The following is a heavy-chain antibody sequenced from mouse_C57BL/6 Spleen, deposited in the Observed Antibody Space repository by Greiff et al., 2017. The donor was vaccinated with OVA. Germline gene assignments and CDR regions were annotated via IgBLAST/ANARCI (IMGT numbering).Heavy chain of an antibody. CDR2: INPNNGGT. J-gene: IGHJ2*01. CDR3: ARSPPNWDFDY. V-gene: IGHV1-26*01. Sequence: EVQLQQSGPELVKPGASVKISCKASGYTFTDYYMNWVKQSHGKSLEWIGDINPNNGGTSYNQKFKGKATLTVDKSSSTAYMELRSLTSEDSAVYYCARSPPNWDFDYWGQGTTLTVSS. CDR1: GYTFTDYY. D-gene: IGHD4-1*01.